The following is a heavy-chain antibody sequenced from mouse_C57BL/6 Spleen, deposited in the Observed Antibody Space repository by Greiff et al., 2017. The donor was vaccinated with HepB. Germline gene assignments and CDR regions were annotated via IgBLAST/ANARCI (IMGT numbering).Heavy chain of an antibody. D-gene: IGHD4-1*01. CDR2: INYDGSST. CDR3: ARGLGRYYFDY. J-gene: IGHJ2*01. CDR1: GFTFSDYY. V-gene: IGHV5-16*01. Sequence: EVMLVESEGGLVQPGSSMKLSCTASGFTFSDYYMAWVRQVPEKGLEWVANINYDGSSTYYLDSLKSRFIISRDNAKNILYLQMSSLKSEDTATYYCARGLGRYYFDYWGQGTTLTVSS.